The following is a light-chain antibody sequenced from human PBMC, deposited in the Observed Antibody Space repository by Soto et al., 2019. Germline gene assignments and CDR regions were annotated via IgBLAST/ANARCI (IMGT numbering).Light chain of an antibody. V-gene: IGLV2-14*03. CDR2: DVS. J-gene: IGLJ2*01. Sequence: QSVLTQPASVSGSPGQSITISCTGPSSDVGGYNYVSWYQQHPGKAPKLMIYDVSDRPSGVSNRFSGSKSGNTASLTISGRQAEYEADYYCSSYTTSSTVVFGGGTKLTVL. CDR1: SSDVGGYNY. CDR3: SSYTTSSTVV.